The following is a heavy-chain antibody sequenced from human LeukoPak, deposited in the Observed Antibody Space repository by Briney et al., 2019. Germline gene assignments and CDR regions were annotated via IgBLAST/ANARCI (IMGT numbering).Heavy chain of an antibody. CDR1: GYTFTSYD. CDR3: ARDRIAARPGDY. V-gene: IGHV1-2*02. J-gene: IGHJ4*02. D-gene: IGHD6-6*01. CDR2: INPNSGGT. Sequence: ASVKVSCKASGYTFTSYDINWVRQATGQGLEWMGWINPNSGGTNYAQKFQGRVTMTRDTSISTAYMELSRLRSDDTAVYYCARDRIAARPGDYWGQGTLVTVSS.